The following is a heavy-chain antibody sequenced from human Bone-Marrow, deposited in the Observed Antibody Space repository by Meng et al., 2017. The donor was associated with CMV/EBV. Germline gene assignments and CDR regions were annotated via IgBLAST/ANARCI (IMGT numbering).Heavy chain of an antibody. CDR2: TYYRSKWYN. D-gene: IGHD6-13*01. Sequence: DSVSSNSAGWKWIRQSPSRGLEWLGRTYYRSKWYNDYAVSVKSRITINPDTSKNQFSLQLNSVTPEDTAVYYCARSRRYSSSWGVDYWGQGTLVTVSS. V-gene: IGHV6-1*01. J-gene: IGHJ4*02. CDR3: ARSRRYSSSWGVDY. CDR1: DSVSSNSAG.